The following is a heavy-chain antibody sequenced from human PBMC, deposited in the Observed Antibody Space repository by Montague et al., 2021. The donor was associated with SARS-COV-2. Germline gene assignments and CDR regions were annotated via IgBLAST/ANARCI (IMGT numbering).Heavy chain of an antibody. J-gene: IGHJ5*02. CDR2: ISYDGSNK. CDR3: ARVRRYYDSSVYPGVAYNWFEP. CDR1: GFTFSSYA. D-gene: IGHD3-22*01. V-gene: IGHV3-30-3*01. Sequence: SLRLSCAASGFTFSSYAMHWVRQAPGKGLEWVAVISYDGSNKYYADSVKGRFTISRDNSKNTLYLQMNSLRAEDTAVYYCARVRRYYDSSVYPGVAYNWFEPWGQGTLVTVSS.